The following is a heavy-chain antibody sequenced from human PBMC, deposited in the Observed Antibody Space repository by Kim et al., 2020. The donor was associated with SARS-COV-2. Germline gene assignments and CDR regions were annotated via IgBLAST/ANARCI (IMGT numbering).Heavy chain of an antibody. CDR3: ARGSGYDSDRPLYYYYGMDV. CDR2: ISSNGGST. D-gene: IGHD5-12*01. Sequence: GGSLRLSCAASGFTFSSYAMHWVRQAPGKGLEYVSAISSNGGSTYYANSVKGRFTISRDNSKNTLYLQMGSLRAEDMAVYYCARGSGYDSDRPLYYYYGMDVWGQGTTVTVSS. V-gene: IGHV3-64*01. CDR1: GFTFSSYA. J-gene: IGHJ6*02.